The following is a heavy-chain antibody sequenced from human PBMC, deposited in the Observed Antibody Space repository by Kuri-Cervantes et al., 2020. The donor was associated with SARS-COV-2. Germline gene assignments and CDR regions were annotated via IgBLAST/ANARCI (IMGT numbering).Heavy chain of an antibody. CDR3: ARKLLTMAGWIDS. Sequence: GESLKISCVGSGFTFGHFWMNWVRQAPGKGLEWVANIRQDGGDHYYVESVKGRFIISRDNARNSLFLEMKCESAEDTAVYYGARKLLTMAGWIDSWGQGTLVTVSS. J-gene: IGHJ5*01. V-gene: IGHV3-7*05. CDR1: GFTFGHFW. D-gene: IGHD6-19*01. CDR2: IRQDGGDH.